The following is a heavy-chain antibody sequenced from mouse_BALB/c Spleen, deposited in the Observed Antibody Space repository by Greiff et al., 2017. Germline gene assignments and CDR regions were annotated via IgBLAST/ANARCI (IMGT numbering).Heavy chain of an antibody. V-gene: IGHV2-6-7*01. CDR3: ARDSGSSSYYFDY. Sequence: VQVVESGPGLVAPSQSLSITCTVSGFSLTGYGVNWVRQPPGKGLEWLGMIWGDGSTDYNSALKSRLSISKDNSKSQVFLKMNSLQTDDTARYYCARDSGSSSYYFDYWGQGTTLTVSS. D-gene: IGHD1-1*01. J-gene: IGHJ2*01. CDR1: GFSLTGYG. CDR2: IWGDGST.